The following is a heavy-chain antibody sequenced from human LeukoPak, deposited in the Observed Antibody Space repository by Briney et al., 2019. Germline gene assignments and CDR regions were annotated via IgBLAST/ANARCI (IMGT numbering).Heavy chain of an antibody. CDR1: GGTFSSYA. CDR2: IIPIFGTA. Sequence: SVKVSCKASGGTFSSYAISWVRQAPGQGLEWMGGIIPIFGTANYAQKFQGRVTITTDESTSTAYMELSSLRSEDTAVYYCTRSFLPGATVTNWFDPWGQGTLVTVSS. CDR3: TRSFLPGATVTNWFDP. J-gene: IGHJ5*02. V-gene: IGHV1-69*05. D-gene: IGHD4-17*01.